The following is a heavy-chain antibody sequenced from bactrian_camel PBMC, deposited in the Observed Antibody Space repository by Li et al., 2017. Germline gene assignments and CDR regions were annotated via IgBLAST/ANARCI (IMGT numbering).Heavy chain of an antibody. CDR3: AADRWPRRCYLDAAYFSY. V-gene: IGHV3S40*01. Sequence: DVRLVESGGGLVQPGGSLILSCAASGFTFSTYDMTWVRQAPGKGLEWVSTIISDGSAYYADSVKGRFTISQDNAKNTVYLQMTSLKPEDTAMYYCAADRWPRRCYLDAAYFSYWGQGTQVTVS. D-gene: IGHD3*01. J-gene: IGHJ4*01. CDR1: GFTFSTYD. CDR2: IISDGSA.